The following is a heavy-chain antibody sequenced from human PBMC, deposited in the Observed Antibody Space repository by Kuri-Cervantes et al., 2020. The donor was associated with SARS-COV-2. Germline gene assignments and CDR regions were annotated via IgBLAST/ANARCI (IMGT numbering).Heavy chain of an antibody. CDR3: ARGGIAAG. CDR2: INPNSGGT. Sequence: GESLKISCAGSAFVFSDNAMHWVRQAPGQGLEWMGWINPNSGGTNYAQKFQGRVTMTRDTSISTAYMELSRLRSDDTAVYYCARGGIAAGWGQGTLVTVSS. V-gene: IGHV1-2*02. D-gene: IGHD6-13*01. CDR1: AFVFSDNA. J-gene: IGHJ4*02.